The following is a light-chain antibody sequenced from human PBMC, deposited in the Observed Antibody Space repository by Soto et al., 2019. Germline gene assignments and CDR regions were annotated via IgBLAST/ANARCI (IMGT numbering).Light chain of an antibody. CDR2: GAS. V-gene: IGKV3-20*01. CDR1: QSVSSSY. CDR3: HQYGSSSYT. J-gene: IGKJ2*01. Sequence: EIVLTQSPGTLSLSPGERATLSCRASQSVSSSYLAWYQQKPGQAPRLLIYGASSRATGIPDRFSGSGSGTDFTLIISRLEPEYFAVYYCHQYGSSSYTFGQGTKLEIK.